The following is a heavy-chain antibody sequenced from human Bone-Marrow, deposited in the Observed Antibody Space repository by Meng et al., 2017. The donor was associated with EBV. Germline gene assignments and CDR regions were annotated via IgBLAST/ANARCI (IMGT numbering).Heavy chain of an antibody. J-gene: IGHJ4*02. V-gene: IGHV1-69*01. CDR2: LIPMSGAP. CDR3: ASESGRGYTPDY. Sequence: QVQLVQCGAEVKKPGSSVKVSCKTSGGTFSSDAVSWVRQAPGQGLEWLGGLIPMSGAPNYAQKFQGRVTITADESTSTHYMDLSSLSSEDTAVYYCASESGRGYTPDYWGQGTLVTVSS. CDR1: GGTFSSDA. D-gene: IGHD3-10*01.